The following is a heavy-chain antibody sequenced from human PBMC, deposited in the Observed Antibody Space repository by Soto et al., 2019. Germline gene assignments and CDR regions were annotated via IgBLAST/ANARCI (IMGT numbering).Heavy chain of an antibody. V-gene: IGHV1-3*01. D-gene: IGHD6-19*01. Sequence: ASVKVSCKASGYNYANYFSHCMRQAPGQSLEWMGWINADNGETKISQKFQGRVTITRDTSAASAYLDLSSLRSEDTAVYYCARDFEQWLAFDYWGQGTLVTVSS. J-gene: IGHJ4*02. CDR2: INADNGET. CDR3: ARDFEQWLAFDY. CDR1: GYNYANYF.